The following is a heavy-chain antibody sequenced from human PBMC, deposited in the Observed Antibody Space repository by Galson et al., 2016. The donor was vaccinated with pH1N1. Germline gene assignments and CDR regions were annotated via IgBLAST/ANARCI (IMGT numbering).Heavy chain of an antibody. D-gene: IGHD3-16*02. J-gene: IGHJ4*02. Sequence: SLRLSCAASGFTFSNYWMHWVRQVPGKGLEWVANIKEDGSETYYVDSVRGRFTISRDNAKNSLYLQMNSLRDEDTALYYCARALGSRSAYWGQGTLVTVS. CDR3: ARALGSRSAY. CDR1: GFTFSNYW. V-gene: IGHV3-7*01. CDR2: IKEDGSET.